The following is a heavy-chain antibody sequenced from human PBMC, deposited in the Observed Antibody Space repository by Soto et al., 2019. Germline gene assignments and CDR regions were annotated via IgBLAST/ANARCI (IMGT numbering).Heavy chain of an antibody. CDR1: GFTFSSYA. D-gene: IGHD3-9*01. V-gene: IGHV3-30-3*01. J-gene: IGHJ4*02. CDR2: ISYDGSNK. CDR3: ARGAYYDILTGYPLPIGV. Sequence: QVQLVESGGGVVQPGRSLRLSCAASGFTFSSYAMHWVRQAPGKGLEWVAVISYDGSNKYYADSVKGRFTISRDNSKNTLYLQMNSLRAEDTAVYYCARGAYYDILTGYPLPIGVWGQGTLVTVSS.